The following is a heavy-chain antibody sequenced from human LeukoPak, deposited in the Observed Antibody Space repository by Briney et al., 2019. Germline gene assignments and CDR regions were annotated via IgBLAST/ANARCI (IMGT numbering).Heavy chain of an antibody. D-gene: IGHD5-12*01. Sequence: PSETLSLTCTVSGGSISSYYWSWIRQPAGKGLEWIGRIYTSGSTNYNPSLKSRVTISVDTSKDQFSLKVSSVIAADTAVYYCARRRYSGYDFDYWGQGTLVTVSS. CDR3: ARRRYSGYDFDY. CDR1: GGSISSYY. V-gene: IGHV4-4*07. CDR2: IYTSGST. J-gene: IGHJ4*02.